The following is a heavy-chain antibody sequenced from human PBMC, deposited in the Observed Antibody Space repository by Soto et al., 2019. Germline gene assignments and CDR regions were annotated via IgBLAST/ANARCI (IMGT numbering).Heavy chain of an antibody. CDR3: ARAYSDAFDI. CDR1: GFTFSSYG. Sequence: GGSLRLSCAASGFTFSSYGMHWVRQAPGKGLEWVAFISYDGSNKYYADSVKGRFTISRDNSKNTLYLQMSSLRAEDTAVYYCARAYSDAFDIWGQGTMVTVS. CDR2: ISYDGSNK. J-gene: IGHJ3*02. D-gene: IGHD2-15*01. V-gene: IGHV3-30*03.